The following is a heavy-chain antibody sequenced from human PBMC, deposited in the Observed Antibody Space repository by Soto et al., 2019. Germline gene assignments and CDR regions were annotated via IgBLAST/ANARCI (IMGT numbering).Heavy chain of an antibody. J-gene: IGHJ4*02. V-gene: IGHV4-59*12. CDR3: ARDKITGPFDY. CDR2: IYDSGST. Sequence: SETLSLTCTVSGGSISSSYWSWIRQPPGKGLEWIGYIYDSGSTYYNSSLKSRVTMSVDTSKNQFSLKLSSVTAADTAVYYCARDKITGPFDYWGQGTPVTVSS. D-gene: IGHD2-8*02. CDR1: GGSISSSY.